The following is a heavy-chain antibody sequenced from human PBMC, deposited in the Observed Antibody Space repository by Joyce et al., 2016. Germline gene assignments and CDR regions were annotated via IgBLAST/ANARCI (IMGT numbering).Heavy chain of an antibody. CDR1: GFTFRYYA. CDR2: ISHDGGNQ. Sequence: QVQLVESGGGVVQPGRSLRLSCAASGFTFRYYAMPWVRQAPGRGREWVALISHDGGNQYYAGSVKGRFTIARDNSKNTMDLQMNSLRADDTAVYYCARDLQIQLWSGLGYWGQGTLVTVSS. D-gene: IGHD1-1*01. V-gene: IGHV3-30-3*01. CDR3: ARDLQIQLWSGLGY. J-gene: IGHJ4*02.